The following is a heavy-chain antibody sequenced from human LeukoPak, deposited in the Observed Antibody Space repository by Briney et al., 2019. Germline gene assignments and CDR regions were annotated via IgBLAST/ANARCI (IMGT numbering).Heavy chain of an antibody. CDR3: AKCGGNFYAFDI. CDR1: GYTFTSYG. J-gene: IGHJ3*02. D-gene: IGHD4-23*01. Sequence: ASVKVSCKTSGYTFTSYGINWVRQAPGQGLEWLGGIIPIFGTANYAQKFQGRVTITADESTSTAYMELSSLRSEDTAVYYCAKCGGNFYAFDIWGQGTMVTVSS. V-gene: IGHV1-69*01. CDR2: IIPIFGTA.